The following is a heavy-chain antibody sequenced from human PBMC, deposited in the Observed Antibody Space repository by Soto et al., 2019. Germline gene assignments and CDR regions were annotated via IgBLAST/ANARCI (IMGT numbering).Heavy chain of an antibody. CDR3: ARHGFWSGYYLNWFDP. Sequence: SETLSLTCTVSGGSISSSSYYWGWIRQPPGKGLEWIGSIYYSGSTYYNPSLKSRVTISVDTSKNQFSLKLSSVTAADTVVYYRARHGFWSGYYLNWFDPWGQGTLVTVS. V-gene: IGHV4-39*01. D-gene: IGHD3-3*01. J-gene: IGHJ5*02. CDR2: IYYSGST. CDR1: GGSISSSSYY.